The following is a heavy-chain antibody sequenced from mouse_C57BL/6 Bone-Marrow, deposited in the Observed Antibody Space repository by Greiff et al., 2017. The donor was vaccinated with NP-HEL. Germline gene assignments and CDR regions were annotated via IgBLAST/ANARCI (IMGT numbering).Heavy chain of an antibody. CDR3: ARGSYDGYSFAY. J-gene: IGHJ3*01. CDR2: SRNKANDYTT. V-gene: IGHV7-1*01. CDR1: GFTFSDFY. D-gene: IGHD2-3*01. Sequence: EVMLVESGGGLVQSGRSLRLSCATSGFTFSDFYMEWVRRAPGKGLEWIAASRNKANDYTTEYSASVKGRFIVSRDTSQSILYLQMNALRAEDTAIYYCARGSYDGYSFAYWGQGTLVTVSA.